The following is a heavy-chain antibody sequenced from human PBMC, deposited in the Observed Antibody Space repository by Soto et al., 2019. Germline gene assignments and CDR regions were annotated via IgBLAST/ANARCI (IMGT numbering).Heavy chain of an antibody. V-gene: IGHV4-4*02. CDR2: IHHRGST. CDR1: GGSLSSSNW. CDR3: ARDGRGYGIDV. Sequence: QVQLQESGPGLVKPSGTLSLTCAVSGGSLSSSNWWTWGRQPPGKGLEWIGEIHHRGSTSYNPSLKRRVTISVDKSNNQFSLNMRSVTAADTAVYYCARDGRGYGIDVWGQGTTVTVFS. D-gene: IGHD3-16*01. J-gene: IGHJ6*02.